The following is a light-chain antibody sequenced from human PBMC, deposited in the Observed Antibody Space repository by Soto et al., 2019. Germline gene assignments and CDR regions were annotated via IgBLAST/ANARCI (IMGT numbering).Light chain of an antibody. CDR3: QQYKKWPRT. J-gene: IGKJ1*01. Sequence: TESAGPLSLSPGERATLFCRASQSVSSNLAWYQQKPGQAPRLLIYGASTRATGIPARFSGSGSGTEFTLTISSLQSEDFAVYYCQQYKKWPRTFGHGTKVDI. V-gene: IGKV3-15*01. CDR2: GAS. CDR1: QSVSSN.